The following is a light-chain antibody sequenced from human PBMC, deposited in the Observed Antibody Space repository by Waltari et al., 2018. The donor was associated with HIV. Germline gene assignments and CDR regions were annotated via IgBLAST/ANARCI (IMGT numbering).Light chain of an antibody. Sequence: SVLTHPPTVSEAPSQKVTLSFSDHISHLESIAVHWYQQLPGRAPKLLIYNDDLLPSGVPDRFSGSKSGTSASLAISGLQSEDEADYYCAAWDDSLSGVVFGGGTKLTVL. V-gene: IGLV1-36*01. J-gene: IGLJ2*01. CDR1: ISHLESIA. CDR3: AAWDDSLSGVV. CDR2: NDD.